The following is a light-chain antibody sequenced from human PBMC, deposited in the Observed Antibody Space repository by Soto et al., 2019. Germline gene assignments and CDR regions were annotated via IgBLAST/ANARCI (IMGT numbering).Light chain of an antibody. J-gene: IGKJ5*01. CDR3: QKYTSAPRT. Sequence: DIQMTQSPSSLSASVGDRVTITCRASQGISNYLAWYQQKPGKVPKLLIYAASTLQSGVPSRFSGSGSGTDFTLTIRSLQPEDVATYYCQKYTSAPRTFCQGTRLESK. V-gene: IGKV1-27*01. CDR1: QGISNY. CDR2: AAS.